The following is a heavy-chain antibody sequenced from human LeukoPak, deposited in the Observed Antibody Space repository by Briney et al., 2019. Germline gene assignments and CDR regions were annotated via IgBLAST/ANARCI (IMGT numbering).Heavy chain of an antibody. CDR3: AKGGRYDFCIGYQSFDY. CDR2: INDSGGST. Sequence: PSETLSLTCAVYGGSCSCYYWSWIRQPPGKGLEWVSVINDSGGSTCYADSVKGRFTISRDNSKNNTLCLQMSSLRAEDSAVYYRAKGGRYDFCIGYQSFDYWGQGTQVTVSS. V-gene: IGHV3-23*01. CDR1: GGSCSCYY. J-gene: IGHJ4*02. D-gene: IGHD3-3*01.